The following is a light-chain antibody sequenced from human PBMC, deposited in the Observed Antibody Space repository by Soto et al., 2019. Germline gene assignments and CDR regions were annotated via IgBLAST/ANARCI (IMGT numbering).Light chain of an antibody. J-gene: IGKJ1*01. V-gene: IGKV1-5*01. CDR3: QQYAYWPET. CDR1: QSISNW. CDR2: HAS. Sequence: DIQMTQSPSTLPASVGDIVTITFRASQSISNWLAWYQQKPGTAPKLLIYHASTLESGVPSRFSGSGSGTNFTLAISSLQSEDFAVYFCQQYAYWPETFGQGTKVDIK.